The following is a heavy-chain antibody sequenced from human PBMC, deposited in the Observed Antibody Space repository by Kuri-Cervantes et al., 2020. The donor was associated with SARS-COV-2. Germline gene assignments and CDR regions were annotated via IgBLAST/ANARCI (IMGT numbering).Heavy chain of an antibody. V-gene: IGHV4-59*11. CDR2: IYYSGST. D-gene: IGHD6-13*01. CDR3: AKSWGTQGVSENWFDP. J-gene: IGHJ5*02. Sequence: SETLSLTCTVSGGSISSHYWSWIRQPPGKGLEWIGYIYYSGSTNYNPSLKSRVTISVDTSKNQFSLKLSSVTAEDTAVYYCAKSWGTQGVSENWFDPWGQGTLVTVSS. CDR1: GGSISSHY.